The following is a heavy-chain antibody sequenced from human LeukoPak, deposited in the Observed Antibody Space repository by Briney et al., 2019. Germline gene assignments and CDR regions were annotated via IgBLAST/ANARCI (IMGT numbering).Heavy chain of an antibody. J-gene: IGHJ3*02. V-gene: IGHV1-18*01. CDR1: GYTFHSYG. CDR2: IGVNNVDT. CDR3: GRQCSSNGSYGGALDI. D-gene: IGHD2-2*01. Sequence: GASVKVSCKASGYTFHSYGISWVRQAPGQGLEWMGWIGVNNVDTKYAHRFQGRVTMTTDTSTSTAYMELRSLRSDDTAVYYCGRQCSSNGSYGGALDIWGPGTMVTVSS.